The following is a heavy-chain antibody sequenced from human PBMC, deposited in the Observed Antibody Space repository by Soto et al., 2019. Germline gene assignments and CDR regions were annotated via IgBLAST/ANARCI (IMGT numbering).Heavy chain of an antibody. CDR3: ARVSRTWVDGVIGPGDY. J-gene: IGHJ4*02. D-gene: IGHD2-8*01. CDR1: GYIFTSND. CDR2: IRVRNGDT. Sequence: ASVKVSCKASGYIFTSNDITWVRQAPGQGLEWMGWIRVRNGDTHYAPKFRGRVTVTRDTSTGTAYMELRSLRSDDTAVYYCARVSRTWVDGVIGPGDYWGQGTLVTVS. V-gene: IGHV1-18*01.